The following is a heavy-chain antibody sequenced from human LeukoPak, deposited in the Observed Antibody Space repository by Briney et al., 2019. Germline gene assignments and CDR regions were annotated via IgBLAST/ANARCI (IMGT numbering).Heavy chain of an antibody. CDR2: IYSGGST. D-gene: IGHD2-2*01. V-gene: IGHV3-66*02. J-gene: IGHJ4*02. CDR1: GFTVSSNY. Sequence: GXXLTLSCAASGFTVSSNYMSWVRQAPGKGLEWVSVIYSGGSTYYSDSVKGRFTISRDNSKNTLYLQMNSLRAEDTAVYYCARGPSPAEPPYWGQGTLVTVSS. CDR3: ARGPSPAEPPY.